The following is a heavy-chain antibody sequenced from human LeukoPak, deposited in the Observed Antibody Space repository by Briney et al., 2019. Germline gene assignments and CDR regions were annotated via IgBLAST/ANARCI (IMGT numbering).Heavy chain of an antibody. CDR2: IRYDGSNK. CDR3: AKAVSKAAATPGGDAFDI. J-gene: IGHJ3*02. D-gene: IGHD6-13*01. CDR1: GFTFSSYA. V-gene: IGHV3-30*02. Sequence: GGSLRLSCAASGFTFSSYAMHWVRQAPGKGLEWVAFIRYDGSNKYYADSVKGRFTISRDNSKDTLYLQMNSLRAEDTAVYYCAKAVSKAAATPGGDAFDIWGQGTMVTVSS.